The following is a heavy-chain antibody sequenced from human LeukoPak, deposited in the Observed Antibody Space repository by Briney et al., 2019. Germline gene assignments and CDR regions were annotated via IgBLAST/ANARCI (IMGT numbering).Heavy chain of an antibody. CDR3: AKDEEPYDSSGYSAGGDY. J-gene: IGHJ4*02. CDR1: GFTFSSYA. V-gene: IGHV3-23*01. Sequence: GGSLRLSCAAYGFTFSSYAMSWVRQAPGKGLEWVSAISGSGGSAYYADSVKGRFTISRDNSKNTLYLQMNSLRAEDTAVYYCAKDEEPYDSSGYSAGGDYWGQGTLVTVSS. D-gene: IGHD3-22*01. CDR2: ISGSGGSA.